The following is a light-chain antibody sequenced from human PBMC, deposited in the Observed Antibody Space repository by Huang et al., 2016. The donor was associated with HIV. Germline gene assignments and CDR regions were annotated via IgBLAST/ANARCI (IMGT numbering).Light chain of an antibody. CDR2: SAS. V-gene: IGKV3-15*01. J-gene: IGKJ3*01. CDR1: QSLSTN. Sequence: VMTQSPATLSVSPGEGATLFCRASQSLSTNLAWYQQKPGQPPRLLIYSASARATGVPDRFGGGGSGTDFTLTISSLQPEDFAVYYCQQYDDWPPGTFGPGTKVDLK. CDR3: QQYDDWPPGT.